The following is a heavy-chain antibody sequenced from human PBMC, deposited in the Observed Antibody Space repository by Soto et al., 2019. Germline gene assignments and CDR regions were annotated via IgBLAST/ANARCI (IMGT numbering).Heavy chain of an antibody. D-gene: IGHD3-16*02. CDR3: ARGLAGRLYGFDY. CDR1: GYTFTSYG. V-gene: IGHV1-18*01. J-gene: IGHJ4*02. Sequence: ASVKVSCKASGYTFTSYGMSWVRQAPGQGLEWMGWISAYNGNTNYAQKVQGRVTMTRETSTSTAYMELRSLRSEDTAVYYCARGLAGRLYGFDYWGKGT. CDR2: ISAYNGNT.